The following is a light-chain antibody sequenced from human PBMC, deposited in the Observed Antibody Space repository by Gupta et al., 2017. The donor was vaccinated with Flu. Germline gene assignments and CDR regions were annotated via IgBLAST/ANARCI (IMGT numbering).Light chain of an antibody. J-gene: IGLJ3*02. CDR2: SAS. V-gene: IGLV7-43*01. CDR1: AGAVTGGCY. Sequence: QTVVTPEPSLTVSPGGTVTLTCGSSAGAVTGGCYPNWFQQKPGQAPRALIYSASHKHSWTPGRFSGSLLGGKAALTLSGVQPEDEADYYCLLYYPGYWVFGGGTKLTVL. CDR3: LLYYPGYWV.